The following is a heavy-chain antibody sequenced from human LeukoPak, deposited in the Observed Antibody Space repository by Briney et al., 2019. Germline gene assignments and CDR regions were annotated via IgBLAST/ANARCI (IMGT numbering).Heavy chain of an antibody. J-gene: IGHJ6*03. V-gene: IGHV4-39*07. CDR2: IYHSGST. D-gene: IGHD3-9*01. CDR1: GGSISSSSYY. CDR3: ARRRRWLLSYYYYYMDV. Sequence: SETLSLTCTVSGGSISSSSYYWGWIRQPPGKGLEWIGSIYHSGSTNYNPSLKSRVTISVDTSKNQFSLKLSSVTAADTAVYYCARRRRWLLSYYYYYMDVWGKGTTVTISS.